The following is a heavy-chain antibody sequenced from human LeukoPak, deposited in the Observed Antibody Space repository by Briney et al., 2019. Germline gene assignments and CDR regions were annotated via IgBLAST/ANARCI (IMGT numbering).Heavy chain of an antibody. CDR3: ARDSGTTGQVKFDP. CDR2: IYYSGTT. V-gene: IGHV4-59*01. Sequence: SETLSLTCTVSGGSIRSYYWSWIRQPPGKGLEWIGNIYYSGTTNYNPSLMSRVTISVDTSKNQFSLKLSSVTAADTAVYYCARDSGTTGQVKFDPWGQGTLVTVSS. CDR1: GGSIRSYY. D-gene: IGHD3-10*01. J-gene: IGHJ5*02.